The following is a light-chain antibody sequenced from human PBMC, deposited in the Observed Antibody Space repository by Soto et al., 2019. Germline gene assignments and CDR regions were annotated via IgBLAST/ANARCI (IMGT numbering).Light chain of an antibody. V-gene: IGKV3-15*01. CDR3: QKHNSAPL. Sequence: DIVMTQSPATLSVSPGERATLSCRASQSVSSNLAWYQQKPGQAPRLLVYGASTRATGIPARFSGSGSGTEFTLTISSLQPEDVATYYCQKHNSAPLFGGGTKVEIK. J-gene: IGKJ4*01. CDR2: GAS. CDR1: QSVSSN.